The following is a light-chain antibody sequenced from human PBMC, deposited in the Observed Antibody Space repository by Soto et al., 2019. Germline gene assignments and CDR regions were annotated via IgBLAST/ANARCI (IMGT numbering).Light chain of an antibody. J-gene: IGKJ4*01. Sequence: EIVLTQSPATLSLSPGERATLSCRASQSVSSYLAWYQQKPGQAPRLLIYDASRRATGVPDRFSGSGSGTDFTLTTSSLEPEDFAVYHCQQYGNSPLTFGGGTKVDIK. CDR3: QQYGNSPLT. CDR1: QSVSSY. V-gene: IGKV3-11*01. CDR2: DAS.